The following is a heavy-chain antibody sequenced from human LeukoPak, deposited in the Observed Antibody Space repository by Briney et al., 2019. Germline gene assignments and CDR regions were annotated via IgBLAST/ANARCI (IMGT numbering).Heavy chain of an antibody. CDR2: IYHSGST. D-gene: IGHD3-10*02. V-gene: IGHV4-39*07. CDR3: ARLANVRGVISDY. CDR1: GGSISSGDYY. Sequence: SETLSLTCTVSGGSISSGDYYWSWIRQPPGKGLEWIGEIYHSGSTNYNPSLKSRVTISVDKSKNQFSLKLSSVTAADTAVYYCARLANVRGVISDYWGQGTLVTVSS. J-gene: IGHJ4*02.